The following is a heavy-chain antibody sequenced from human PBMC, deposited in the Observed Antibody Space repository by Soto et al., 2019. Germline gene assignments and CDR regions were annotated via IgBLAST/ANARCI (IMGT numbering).Heavy chain of an antibody. J-gene: IGHJ4*02. D-gene: IGHD1-26*01. V-gene: IGHV3-23*01. CDR2: ISGSGDST. Sequence: EVRLLESGGGLVQPGGSLRLSCAASGFTFSSYAMRWVRQAPVKGLEWVSAISGSGDSTYYADSVKGRFTISRDNSKNTLYLQMNSLRAEDTPVYYCARRGSGSYYDYWGQGTLVTVSS. CDR3: ARRGSGSYYDY. CDR1: GFTFSSYA.